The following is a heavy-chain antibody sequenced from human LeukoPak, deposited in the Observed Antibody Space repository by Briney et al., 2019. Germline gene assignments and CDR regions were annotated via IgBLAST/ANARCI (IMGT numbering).Heavy chain of an antibody. CDR1: GYTFTSYD. J-gene: IGHJ1*01. CDR2: MNPNSGNT. V-gene: IGHV1-8*01. CDR3: ARGDYGDYDAEYFQH. D-gene: IGHD4-17*01. Sequence: ASVKVSCKASGYTFTSYDINWVRQATGQGLEWMGWMNPNSGNTGYAQKFQGRVTMTRDMSTSTVYMELSSLRSEDTAVYYCARGDYGDYDAEYFQHWGQGTLVTVSS.